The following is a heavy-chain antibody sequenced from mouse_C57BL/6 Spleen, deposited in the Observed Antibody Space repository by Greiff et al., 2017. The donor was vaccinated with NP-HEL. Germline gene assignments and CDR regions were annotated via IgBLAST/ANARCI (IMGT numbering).Heavy chain of an antibody. J-gene: IGHJ3*01. D-gene: IGHD2-3*01. CDR1: GYTFTDYY. CDR3: ARGDGYRAWFAY. V-gene: IGHV1-26*01. Sequence: EVQLQQSGPELVKPGASVKISCKASGYTFTDYYMNWVKQSHGKSLEWIGDINPNNGGTSYNQKFKGKATLTVDKSSSTAYMELRSLTSEDSAVYYCARGDGYRAWFAYWGQGTLVTVSA. CDR2: INPNNGGT.